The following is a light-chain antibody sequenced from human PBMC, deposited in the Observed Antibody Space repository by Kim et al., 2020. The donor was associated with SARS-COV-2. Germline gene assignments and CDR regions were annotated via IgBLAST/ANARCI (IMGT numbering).Light chain of an antibody. Sequence: EIVLTQSPGTLSLSPGERATLSCRASQSVSSSYLAWYQQKPGQAPRLLIYGASSRATGIPGRFSGRGFGTDFTLTISRLGPEDFAVYYCQQYGSSRYTFGQGTKLEF. V-gene: IGKV3-20*01. J-gene: IGKJ2*01. CDR2: GAS. CDR3: QQYGSSRYT. CDR1: QSVSSSY.